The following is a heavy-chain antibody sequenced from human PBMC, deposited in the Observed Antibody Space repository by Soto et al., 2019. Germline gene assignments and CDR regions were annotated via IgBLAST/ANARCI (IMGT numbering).Heavy chain of an antibody. CDR1: GFTFSSYG. Sequence: QVQLVESGGGVVQPGRSLRLSCAASGFTFSSYGMHWVRQAPGKGLEWVAVIWYDGSNKYYADSVKGRFTISRDNSKNTLYLQMNSRRAEDTAGYCCARDGLNASGMDVWGQGTTVTVSS. J-gene: IGHJ6*02. CDR2: IWYDGSNK. D-gene: IGHD2-2*01. V-gene: IGHV3-33*01. CDR3: ARDGLNASGMDV.